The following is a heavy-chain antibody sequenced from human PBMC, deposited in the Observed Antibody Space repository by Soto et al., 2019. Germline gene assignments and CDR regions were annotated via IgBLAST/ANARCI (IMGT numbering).Heavy chain of an antibody. J-gene: IGHJ4*02. CDR1: GGSSSSGGDY. V-gene: IGHV4-31*02. CDR2: IYYSGST. Sequence: TLSVTWSVAGGSSSSGGDYCSWIRQHPGKGLEWIGYIYYSGSTYYNPSLKSRVTISVDTSKNQFSLKLSSVTAADTAVYYCARGRRGVVPDYWGQGTLVTVSS. CDR3: ARGRRGVVPDY. D-gene: IGHD3-3*01.